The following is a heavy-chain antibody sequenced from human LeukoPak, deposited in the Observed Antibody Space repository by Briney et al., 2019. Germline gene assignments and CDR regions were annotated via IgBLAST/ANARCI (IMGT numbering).Heavy chain of an antibody. CDR2: IIPIFGTA. V-gene: IGHV1-69*05. CDR3: AASPDYSDSSGYSYYFDY. D-gene: IGHD3-22*01. Sequence: ASVKVSCKASGGTFSSYAISWVRQAPGQGLEWMGGIIPIFGTANYAQKFQERVTITRDMSTSTAYMELSSLRSEDTAVYYCAASPDYSDSSGYSYYFDYWGQGTLVTVSS. CDR1: GGTFSSYA. J-gene: IGHJ4*02.